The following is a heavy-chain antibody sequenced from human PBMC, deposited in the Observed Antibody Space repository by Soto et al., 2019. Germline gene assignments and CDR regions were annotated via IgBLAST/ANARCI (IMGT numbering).Heavy chain of an antibody. CDR2: INPNSGGT. CDR3: ARGDPDIVVVPAAIGDWFDP. CDR1: GYTFTGYY. Sequence: ASVKVTCKASGYTFTGYYMRWVRQAPGQGLEWMGWINPNSGGTNYAQKFQGRVTMTRDTSISTAYMELSRLRSDDTAVYYCARGDPDIVVVPAAIGDWFDPWGQGTLVTVSS. D-gene: IGHD2-2*02. J-gene: IGHJ5*02. V-gene: IGHV1-2*02.